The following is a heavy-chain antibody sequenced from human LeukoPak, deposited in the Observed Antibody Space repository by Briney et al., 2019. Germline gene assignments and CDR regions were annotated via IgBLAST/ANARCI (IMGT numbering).Heavy chain of an antibody. CDR1: GYTFTSYY. J-gene: IGHJ3*02. V-gene: IGHV1-46*01. Sequence: ASVKVSCKASGYTFTSYYMHWVRQAPGQGLEWMGIINPSGGSTSYAQKFQGRLTMTRDTSTTTVYMELSGLRSEDTAIYYCARIRDGYNDAYDIWGQGTVVTVPS. CDR3: ARIRDGYNDAYDI. CDR2: INPSGGST. D-gene: IGHD5-24*01.